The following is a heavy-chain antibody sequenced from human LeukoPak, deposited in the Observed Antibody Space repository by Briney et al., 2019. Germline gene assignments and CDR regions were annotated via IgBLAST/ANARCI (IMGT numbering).Heavy chain of an antibody. Sequence: SDKRSCKASSSTFSSHDIIWVRQATVQGLERIGVIIPIIGKANYAQKFQGRVTITADESTSTAYMERSSLRSEDKAVYYCARQVAYGDSGNDYWGQGTLVTVSS. J-gene: IGHJ4*02. CDR2: IIPIIGKA. D-gene: IGHD4-17*01. V-gene: IGHV1-69*13. CDR3: ARQVAYGDSGNDY. CDR1: SSTFSSHD.